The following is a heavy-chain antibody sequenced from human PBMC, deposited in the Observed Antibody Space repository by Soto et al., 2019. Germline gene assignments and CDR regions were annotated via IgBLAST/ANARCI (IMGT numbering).Heavy chain of an antibody. CDR2: IYYSGST. CDR3: ASSSGWPVRPIGY. V-gene: IGHV4-59*01. J-gene: IGHJ4*02. CDR1: GGSISSYY. Sequence: SETLSLTCTVSGGSISSYYWSWIRQPPGKGLERIGYIYYSGSTNYNPSLKSRVTISVVTSKNRLSLKLTSVTAANTAGNDSASSSGWPVRPIGYWGQGTLVTDSS. D-gene: IGHD6-19*01.